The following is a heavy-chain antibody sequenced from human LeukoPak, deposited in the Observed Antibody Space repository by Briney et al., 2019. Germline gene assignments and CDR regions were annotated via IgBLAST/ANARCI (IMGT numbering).Heavy chain of an antibody. CDR2: IYYSGST. J-gene: IGHJ5*02. Sequence: SETLSLTCTVSGYSISSGYYWGWIRQPPGKGLEWIGSIYYSGSTYYNPSLKSRVTISVDTSKNQFSLKLSSVTAADTAVYYCARPNWNYGPEKFWFDPWGQGTLVTVSS. D-gene: IGHD1-7*01. CDR3: ARPNWNYGPEKFWFDP. V-gene: IGHV4-38-2*02. CDR1: GYSISSGYY.